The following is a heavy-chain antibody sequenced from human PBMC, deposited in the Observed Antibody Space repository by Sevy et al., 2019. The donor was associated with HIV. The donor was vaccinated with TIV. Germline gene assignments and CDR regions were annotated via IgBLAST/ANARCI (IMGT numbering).Heavy chain of an antibody. D-gene: IGHD2-15*01. V-gene: IGHV3-23*01. CDR3: AKGFCSGGSCPRDYYYYGMDV. J-gene: IGHJ6*02. Sequence: GGSLRLSCAASEFTFSSYAMSWVRQAPGKGLEWVSSISGSGRYTYYAYSVEGRFTISRDNSKNTLYVQMNSLRPEDTAVYYCAKGFCSGGSCPRDYYYYGMDVWGQGTTVTVSS. CDR2: ISGSGRYT. CDR1: EFTFSSYA.